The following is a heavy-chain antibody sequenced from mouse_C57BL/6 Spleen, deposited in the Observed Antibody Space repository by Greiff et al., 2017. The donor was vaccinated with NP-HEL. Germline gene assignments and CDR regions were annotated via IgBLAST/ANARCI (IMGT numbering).Heavy chain of an antibody. D-gene: IGHD1-1*01. V-gene: IGHV1-69*01. CDR2: IDPSDSYT. CDR3: ARGGYGSEDY. J-gene: IGHJ2*01. CDR1: GYTFTSYW. Sequence: QVQLQQPGAELVMPGASVKLSCKASGYTFTSYWMHWVKQRPGQGLEWIGEIDPSDSYTNYNQKFKGKSTLTVDKSSSTAYMQLSSLTSEYSAVYYCARGGYGSEDYWGQGTTLTVSS.